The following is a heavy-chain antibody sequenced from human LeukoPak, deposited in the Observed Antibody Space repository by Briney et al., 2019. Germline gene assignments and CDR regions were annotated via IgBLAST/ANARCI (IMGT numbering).Heavy chain of an antibody. Sequence: SETLSLTCTVSGYSISSGYYWGWIRQPPGKGLEWIGYIYYSGSTYYNPSLKSRVTISVDTSKNQFSLKLSSVTAADTAVYYCAREPRRKDIVVPSQGFWGQGTMVTVSS. V-gene: IGHV4-38-2*02. CDR3: AREPRRKDIVVPSQGF. J-gene: IGHJ3*01. D-gene: IGHD2-2*01. CDR2: IYYSGST. CDR1: GYSISSGYY.